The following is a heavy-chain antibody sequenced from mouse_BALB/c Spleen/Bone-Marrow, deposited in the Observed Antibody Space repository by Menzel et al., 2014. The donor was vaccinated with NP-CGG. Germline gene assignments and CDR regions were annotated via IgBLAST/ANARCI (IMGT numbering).Heavy chain of an antibody. CDR2: INPDSSTI. CDR1: GFDFSGFW. CDR3: ARLGYYGGFAY. Sequence: VKLVESGGGLVQPGRSLKISCAASGFDFSGFWMGWVRLAPGKGLEWIGEINPDSSTINYTPSLKDRFIISRDNAKNTLYPRMSKVRSEDTALYYCARLGYYGGFAYWGQGTLVPVSA. D-gene: IGHD2-3*01. J-gene: IGHJ3*01. V-gene: IGHV4-1*02.